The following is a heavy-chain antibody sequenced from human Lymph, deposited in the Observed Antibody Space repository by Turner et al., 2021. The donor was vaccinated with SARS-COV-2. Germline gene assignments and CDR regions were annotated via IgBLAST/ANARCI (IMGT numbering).Heavy chain of an antibody. V-gene: IGHV4-59*08. CDR1: GGSISSTS. Sequence: QVQLQESGPGLVRPSETLSLTCTVSGGSISSTSWSWIRQSPWRGLEWIGYFYKSGRIDYNPTLRSRVTISVDTSKNQLSLNLISVTAADTAVYYCARHQGSTSGYDHGMNVWGQGTAVIVSS. D-gene: IGHD1-1*01. J-gene: IGHJ6*02. CDR2: FYKSGRI. CDR3: ARHQGSTSGYDHGMNV.